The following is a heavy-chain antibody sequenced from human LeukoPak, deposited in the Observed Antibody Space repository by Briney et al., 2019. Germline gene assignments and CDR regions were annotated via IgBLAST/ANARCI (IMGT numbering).Heavy chain of an antibody. CDR3: ARDALVGATLWFDP. Sequence: NSSETLSLTCSVSTYSIPGTYYWGWIRQPPGQGLEWIGSINLSGHTYYNPSLKGRVTISVDRSKNQFSLKLRSVTAADTAVYYCARDALVGATLWFDPWGQGTLVTVSS. CDR2: INLSGHT. CDR1: TYSIPGTYY. J-gene: IGHJ5*02. D-gene: IGHD1-26*01. V-gene: IGHV4-38-2*02.